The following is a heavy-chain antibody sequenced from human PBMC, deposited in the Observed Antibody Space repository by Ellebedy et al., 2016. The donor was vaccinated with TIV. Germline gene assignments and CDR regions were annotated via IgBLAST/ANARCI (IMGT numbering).Heavy chain of an antibody. J-gene: IGHJ4*02. CDR1: GFTFSTYA. Sequence: GESLKISCAASGFTFSTYAMGWVRQTPGKGLEWVSTISHTGTRTYYTNSVEGRFIISRDISKRALYLQMNSLRAEDTAVYYCAKGRGGGSDASAPRYYFDSWGLGTLVTVSS. CDR2: ISHTGTRT. D-gene: IGHD3-10*01. V-gene: IGHV3-23*01. CDR3: AKGRGGGSDASAPRYYFDS.